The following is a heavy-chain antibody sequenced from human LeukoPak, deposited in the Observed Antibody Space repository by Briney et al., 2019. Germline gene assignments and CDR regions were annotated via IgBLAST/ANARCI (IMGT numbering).Heavy chain of an antibody. V-gene: IGHV3-23*01. J-gene: IGHJ4*02. CDR3: AKDEDINNWYYFDY. D-gene: IGHD1-1*01. CDR1: GFTFRSYA. CDR2: FSASGGRT. Sequence: PGGSLRLSCAASGFTFRSYAMSWVRQAPGKGPEWVSGFSASGGRTYYADSVKGRFTISRDNSKNTLYLQVNSLRTEDTAVYYCAKDEDINNWYYFDYWGQGTLVTVSS.